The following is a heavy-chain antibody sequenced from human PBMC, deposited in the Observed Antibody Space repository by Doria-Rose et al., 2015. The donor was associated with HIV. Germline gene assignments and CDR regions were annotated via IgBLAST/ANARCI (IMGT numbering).Heavy chain of an antibody. J-gene: IGHJ6*03. CDR2: IGWNSGSI. CDR1: GFTFEEYA. V-gene: IGHV3-9*01. Sequence: VQLVQSGGGLVEPGRSLRLSCVASGFTFEEYAMYWVRQAPGKGLEWVSGIGWNSGSIGYADSVRGRFTISRDNAKNSLYLQMNSLRAEDTALYYCTKQGRVGPIHYYNYMDVWGKGTTVTVSS. CDR3: TKQGRVGPIHYYNYMDV.